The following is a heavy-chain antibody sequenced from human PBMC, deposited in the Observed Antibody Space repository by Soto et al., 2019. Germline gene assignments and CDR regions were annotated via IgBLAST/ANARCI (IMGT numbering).Heavy chain of an antibody. CDR1: GGSISSGDYY. D-gene: IGHD6-6*01. CDR2: IYYSGST. Sequence: PSETLSLTCTLSGGSISSGDYYWSWIRQPPGKGLEWIGYIYYSGSTYYNPSLKSRVTISVDTSKNQFSLKLSSVTAADTAVYYCARERPDGARLDPWGQGTLVTVSS. V-gene: IGHV4-30-4*01. CDR3: ARERPDGARLDP. J-gene: IGHJ5*02.